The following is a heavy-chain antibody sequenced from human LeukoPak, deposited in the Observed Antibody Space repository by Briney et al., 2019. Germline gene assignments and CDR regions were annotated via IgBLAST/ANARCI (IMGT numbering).Heavy chain of an antibody. CDR2: IRYNGNNQ. D-gene: IGHD3-10*01. CDR1: GFTFSSYG. V-gene: IGHV3-30*02. Sequence: GGSLRLSCAASGFTFSSYGMHWVRQAPGKGLEWVAFIRYNGNNQYYADSVKGRFAISRDNSKNTLYLQMNSLEGDDTAVYYCAKDSAFYYIDVWGKGTTVIISS. CDR3: AKDSAFYYIDV. J-gene: IGHJ6*03.